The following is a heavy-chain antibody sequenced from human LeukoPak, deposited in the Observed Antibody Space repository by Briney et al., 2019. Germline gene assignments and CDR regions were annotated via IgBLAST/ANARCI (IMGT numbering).Heavy chain of an antibody. Sequence: PSQTLSLTCTVSGGSISSGDYYWSWIRQPPGKGLEWIGYIYYSGSTYYNPSLKSRVTISVDTSKNQFSLKLSSVTAADTAVYYCARVLRFLEWLPNWFDPWGQGTLVTVSS. J-gene: IGHJ5*02. V-gene: IGHV4-30-4*08. CDR3: ARVLRFLEWLPNWFDP. CDR1: GGSISSGDYY. D-gene: IGHD3-3*01. CDR2: IYYSGST.